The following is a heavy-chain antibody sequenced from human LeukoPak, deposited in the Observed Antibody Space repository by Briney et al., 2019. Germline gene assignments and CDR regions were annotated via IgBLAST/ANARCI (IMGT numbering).Heavy chain of an antibody. V-gene: IGHV6-1*01. CDR2: TYYRSKWYN. Sequence: SQTLSLTCAISGDSVSSNSAAWNWIRQSPLRGLEWLGRTYYRSKWYNDYAVSVKSRITINPDTSKNQFSLQLNSVTPEDTAVYYCARGGGDYGDPFFDYWGQGTLVTVSS. D-gene: IGHD4-17*01. J-gene: IGHJ4*02. CDR3: ARGGGDYGDPFFDY. CDR1: GDSVSSNSAA.